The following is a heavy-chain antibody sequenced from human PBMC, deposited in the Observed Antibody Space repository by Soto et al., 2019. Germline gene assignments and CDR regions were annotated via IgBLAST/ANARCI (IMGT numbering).Heavy chain of an antibody. J-gene: IGHJ4*02. CDR3: ARLAYYDILTGPNYYFDY. CDR1: GGSISSYY. V-gene: IGHV4-59*01. D-gene: IGHD3-9*01. Sequence: QVQLQESGPGLVKPSETLSLTCTVSGGSISSYYWSWIRQPPGKGLEWIGYIYYSGSTNYNPSLKSRVTISVDTSKNQFSLKLSSVTAADTAVYYCARLAYYDILTGPNYYFDYWGQGTLVTVSS. CDR2: IYYSGST.